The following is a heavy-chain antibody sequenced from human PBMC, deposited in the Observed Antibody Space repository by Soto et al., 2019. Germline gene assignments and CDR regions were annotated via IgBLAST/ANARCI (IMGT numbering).Heavy chain of an antibody. V-gene: IGHV3-33*01. J-gene: IGHJ6*02. Sequence: QVQLVESGGGVVQPGRSLRLSCAASGFTFSSYGMHWVRQAPGKGLEWVAVIWYDGSNKYYADSVKGRFTISRDNSKNTLYLQMNSLRAEDTAVYYCARDAVKRQLVPGGMDVWGQGTTVTVSS. CDR2: IWYDGSNK. CDR3: ARDAVKRQLVPGGMDV. CDR1: GFTFSSYG. D-gene: IGHD6-6*01.